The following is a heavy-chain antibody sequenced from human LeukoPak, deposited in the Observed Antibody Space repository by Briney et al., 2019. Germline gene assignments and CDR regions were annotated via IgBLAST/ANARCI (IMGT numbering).Heavy chain of an antibody. CDR2: IYYSGST. V-gene: IGHV4-39*01. D-gene: IGHD3-3*01. CDR1: GGSISSSSYY. CDR3: ARHGRIFGMVSRFDY. J-gene: IGHJ4*02. Sequence: SETLSLTCTVSGGSISSSSYYWGWIRQPPGTGVEGIGSIYYSGSTYYNPSLKTRVTISVDTSKNQFSLKLSSVTAADTAVYYCARHGRIFGMVSRFDYWGQGTLVTVSS.